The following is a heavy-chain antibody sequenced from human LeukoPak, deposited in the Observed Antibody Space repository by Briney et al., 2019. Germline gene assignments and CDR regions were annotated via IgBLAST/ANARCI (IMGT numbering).Heavy chain of an antibody. D-gene: IGHD5-18*01. CDR3: ARRVGYSYDHWFDP. V-gene: IGHV4-61*01. CDR1: GGSVSSGSYY. J-gene: IGHJ5*02. Sequence: PSETLSLTCTVSGGSVSSGSYYWSWIRQPPGKGLEWIGYIYYSGSTNYNPSLKSRVTISVDTSKNQFSLKLSSVTAADTAVYYCARRVGYSYDHWFDPWGQGTLVTVSS. CDR2: IYYSGST.